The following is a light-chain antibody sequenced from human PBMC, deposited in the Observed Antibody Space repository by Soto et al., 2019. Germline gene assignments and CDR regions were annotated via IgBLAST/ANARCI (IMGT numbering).Light chain of an antibody. V-gene: IGKV3-15*01. J-gene: IGKJ1*01. CDR2: GAS. CDR1: QSVGSS. CDR3: QQYNAWPPT. Sequence: TQSPATLCVSPGERVTLSCRTSQSVGSSLAWYQQVPGQAPRLLIYGASSRETGISDRFSGGGSGTEFVLTISDLQSEDFAVYSCQQYNAWPPTFGQGTKVDIK.